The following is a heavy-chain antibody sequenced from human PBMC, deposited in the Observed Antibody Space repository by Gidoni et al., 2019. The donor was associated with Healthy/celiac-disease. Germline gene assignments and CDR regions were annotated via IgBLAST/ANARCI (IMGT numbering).Heavy chain of an antibody. J-gene: IGHJ4*02. CDR3: VKAGPVPPGYIAGPDY. CDR1: GFTFSSYA. D-gene: IGHD2-15*01. CDR2: ISSNGGST. Sequence: EVQLVVSGGGLVQPGGSLRLSCSASGFTFSSYAMHWVRQAPGKGLEYVSAISSNGGSTYYADSVKGRFTISRDNSKNTLYLQMSSLRAEDTAVYYCVKAGPVPPGYIAGPDYWGQGTLVTVSS. V-gene: IGHV3-64D*06.